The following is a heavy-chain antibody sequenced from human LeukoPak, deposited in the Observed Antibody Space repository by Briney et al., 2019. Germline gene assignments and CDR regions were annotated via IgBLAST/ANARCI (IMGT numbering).Heavy chain of an antibody. Sequence: GGSLRLSCAASGFTFSSYGMSWVRQAPGKGLEWVSAISGSGGSTYYADSVKGRFTISRDNSKNTLFLQMNSLRAEDTAVYYCAKAVRYSSGWNDASDIWGQGTMVTVSS. CDR1: GFTFSSYG. D-gene: IGHD6-19*01. CDR3: AKAVRYSSGWNDASDI. CDR2: ISGSGGST. V-gene: IGHV3-23*01. J-gene: IGHJ3*02.